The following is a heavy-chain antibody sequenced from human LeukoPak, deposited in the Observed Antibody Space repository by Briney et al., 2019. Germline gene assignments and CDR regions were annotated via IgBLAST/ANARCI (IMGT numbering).Heavy chain of an antibody. CDR1: GYTFTSYD. D-gene: IGHD2-15*01. CDR3: ARASRCSGGSCYSVRFDY. V-gene: IGHV1-8*03. J-gene: IGHJ4*02. CDR2: MNPNSGNT. Sequence: GASVKVSCKASGYTFTSYDINWVRQATGQGLEWMGWMNPNSGNTGYAQKFQGRVTIIRNTSISTAYMELSSLRSEDTAVYYCARASRCSGGSCYSVRFDYWGQGTLVTVSS.